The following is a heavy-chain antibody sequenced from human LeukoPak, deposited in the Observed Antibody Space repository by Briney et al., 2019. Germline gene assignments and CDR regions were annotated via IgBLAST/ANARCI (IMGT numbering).Heavy chain of an antibody. CDR3: ARDSLYAFDI. V-gene: IGHV3-48*02. Sequence: GGSLRLSCAASGFTFSAYSVNWVRKAPGKGLEWVSYISGSTNTIKYADSVKGRFTISRDNAKNSLYLQMNSLRDEDTAVYYCARDSLYAFDIWGQGTVVTVFS. CDR1: GFTFSAYS. J-gene: IGHJ3*02. CDR2: ISGSTNTI.